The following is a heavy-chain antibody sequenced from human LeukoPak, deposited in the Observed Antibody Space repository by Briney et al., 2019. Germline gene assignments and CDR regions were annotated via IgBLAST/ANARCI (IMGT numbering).Heavy chain of an antibody. CDR1: GGTFSSYA. D-gene: IGHD1-26*01. J-gene: IGHJ4*02. Sequence: SVKVSCKASGGTFSSYAISWVRQAPGQGLEWMGRIIPILGIANYAQKFQGRVTITADKSTSTAYMELSSLRSEDTAVYYCARPKLVGATGYFDYWGQGTLVTVSS. V-gene: IGHV1-69*04. CDR3: ARPKLVGATGYFDY. CDR2: IIPILGIA.